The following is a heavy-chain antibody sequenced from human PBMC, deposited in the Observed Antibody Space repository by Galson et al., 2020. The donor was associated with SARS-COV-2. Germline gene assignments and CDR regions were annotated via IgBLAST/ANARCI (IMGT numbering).Heavy chain of an antibody. Sequence: ASETLSLTCTVSGGSISSGDYYWSWIRQPPGKGLEWIGYIYYSGSTYYNPSLKSRVTISVDTSKNQFSLKLSSVTAADTAVYYCARVGYGDYEEPYAFDIWGQGTMVTVSS. CDR1: GGSISSGDYY. CDR3: ARVGYGDYEEPYAFDI. D-gene: IGHD4-17*01. J-gene: IGHJ3*02. V-gene: IGHV4-30-4*01. CDR2: IYYSGST.